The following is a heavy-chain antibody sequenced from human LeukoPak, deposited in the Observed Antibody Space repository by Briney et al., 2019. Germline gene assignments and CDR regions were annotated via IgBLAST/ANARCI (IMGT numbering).Heavy chain of an antibody. D-gene: IGHD1-26*01. Sequence: GGSLRLSCAASGFTFTSYWMHWVRQAPGKGLVWVSRINSDASTTSYADSVKGRFTISRDNAKNTLNLQMNSLRAEDTAVYYCTRVAGSGSVDWGQGTLVTVSS. CDR3: TRVAGSGSVD. J-gene: IGHJ4*02. V-gene: IGHV3-74*01. CDR1: GFTFTSYW. CDR2: INSDASTT.